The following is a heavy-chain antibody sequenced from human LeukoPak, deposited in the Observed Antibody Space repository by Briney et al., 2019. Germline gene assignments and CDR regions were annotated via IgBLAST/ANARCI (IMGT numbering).Heavy chain of an antibody. CDR2: ISSDGSNK. CDR3: ARDYATDTDMV. D-gene: IGHD5-18*01. V-gene: IGHV3-30*19. CDR1: GFTFSSYG. J-gene: IGHJ4*02. Sequence: GKSLRLSCAASGFTFSSYGMHWVRQAPGKGLEWVAVISSDGSNKYQADSVKGRFTISRDNSKSTLYLQMNSLRAEDTAVYYCARDYATDTDMVWGQGTLVTVSS.